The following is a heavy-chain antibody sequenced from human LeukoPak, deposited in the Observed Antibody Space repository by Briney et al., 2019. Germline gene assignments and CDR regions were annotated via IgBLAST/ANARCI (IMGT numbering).Heavy chain of an antibody. Sequence: PGGSLTLPCAASGFTFSSYAMSWVRQAPRKGLEWVSSISVSGDRIFYVDSVKGRFTISRDNSKNTLFLQMSSLRAEDTAVYYCAKARYGGNISYGFYLWGRENMD. J-gene: IGHJ6*01. CDR3: AKARYGGNISYGFYLWGRENMD. CDR2: ISVSGDRI. D-gene: IGHD4-23*01. CDR1: GFTFSSYA. V-gene: IGHV3-23*01.